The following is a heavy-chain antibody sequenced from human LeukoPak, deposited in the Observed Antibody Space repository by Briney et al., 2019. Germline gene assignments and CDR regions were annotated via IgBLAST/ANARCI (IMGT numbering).Heavy chain of an antibody. Sequence: ASVKVSCKASGYTFTIYGISWVRQAPGQGLEWMGWISGYKGNTNYAQKFQGRVTMTTDTSTSTVYMELRSLRSDDTAVYYCARDRYSYGSPGDYWGQGTLVTVSS. CDR3: ARDRYSYGSPGDY. CDR1: GYTFTIYG. CDR2: ISGYKGNT. V-gene: IGHV1-18*01. D-gene: IGHD5-18*01. J-gene: IGHJ4*02.